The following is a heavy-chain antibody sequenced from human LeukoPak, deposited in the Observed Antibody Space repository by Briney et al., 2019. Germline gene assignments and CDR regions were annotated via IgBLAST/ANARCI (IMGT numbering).Heavy chain of an antibody. Sequence: PSETLSLTCTVSGGSISSYYWSWIRQPPGKGLEWIGYIYYSGSTNYNPSLKSRVTISVDTSKNQFSLKLSSVTAADTAVYYCARAGSWCWFDPWGQGTLVTVSS. V-gene: IGHV4-59*01. D-gene: IGHD6-13*01. CDR1: GGSISSYY. J-gene: IGHJ5*02. CDR3: ARAGSWCWFDP. CDR2: IYYSGST.